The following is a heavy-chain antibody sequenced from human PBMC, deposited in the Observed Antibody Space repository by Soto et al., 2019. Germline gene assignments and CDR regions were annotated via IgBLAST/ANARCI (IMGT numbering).Heavy chain of an antibody. CDR2: IYYSGST. J-gene: IGHJ5*02. CDR1: GGSISSGGYY. CDR3: ARSPLTMIVVGLGWFDP. Sequence: PSETLSLTCTVSGGSISSGGYYWSWIRQHPGKGLEWIGYIYYSGSTYYNPSLKSRVTISVDTSKNQFSLKLSSVTAADTAVYYCARSPLTMIVVGLGWFDPWGQGTLVTVSS. V-gene: IGHV4-31*03. D-gene: IGHD3-22*01.